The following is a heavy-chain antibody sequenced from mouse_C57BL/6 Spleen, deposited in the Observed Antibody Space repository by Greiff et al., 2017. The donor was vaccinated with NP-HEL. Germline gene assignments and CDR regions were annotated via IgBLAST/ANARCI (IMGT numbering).Heavy chain of an antibody. V-gene: IGHV1-61*01. CDR1: GYTFTSYW. CDR3: ARNTAGTGWYFDV. J-gene: IGHJ1*03. D-gene: IGHD3-3*01. CDR2: VYPSDSET. Sequence: QVQLQQPGAELVRPGSSVKLSCKASGYTFTSYWMDWVKQRPGQGLEWIGNVYPSDSETHYNQKFKDKATLTVDKSSSTAYMQLSSLTSEDSAVYYCARNTAGTGWYFDVWGTGTTVTVSS.